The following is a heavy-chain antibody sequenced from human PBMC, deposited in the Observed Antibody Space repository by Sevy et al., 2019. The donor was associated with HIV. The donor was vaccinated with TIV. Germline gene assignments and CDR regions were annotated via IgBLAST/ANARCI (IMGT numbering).Heavy chain of an antibody. Sequence: SETLSLTCTVSGGSISSSSYYWGWIRQPPGKGLEWIGSIYYSGSTYYNPSLKSRVTISVDTSKNQFSLKLSSVTAADSAVYYCARLGVGFSMVWAVTMGDFDYWGQGTLVTGSS. D-gene: IGHD3-10*01. CDR2: IYYSGST. J-gene: IGHJ4*02. CDR1: GGSISSSSYY. V-gene: IGHV4-39*01. CDR3: ARLGVGFSMVWAVTMGDFDY.